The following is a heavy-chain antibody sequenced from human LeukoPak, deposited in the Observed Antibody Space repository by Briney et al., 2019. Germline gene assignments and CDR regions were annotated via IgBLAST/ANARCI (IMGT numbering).Heavy chain of an antibody. D-gene: IGHD2-2*01. V-gene: IGHV3-21*01. CDR3: ASSDIPVVPDNNGFDP. Sequence: SGGSLRLSCAASGFTFSSYSMNWVRQAPRKGLEWVSSISSSSSYIYYADSVKGRFIISRDNAKNSLYLQMNSLRAEDTAVYYCASSDIPVVPDNNGFDPWGQGTLVTVSS. CDR2: ISSSSSYI. CDR1: GFTFSSYS. J-gene: IGHJ5*02.